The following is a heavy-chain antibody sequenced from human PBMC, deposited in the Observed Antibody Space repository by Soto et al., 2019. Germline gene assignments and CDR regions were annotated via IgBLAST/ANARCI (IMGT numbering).Heavy chain of an antibody. CDR1: GFTFSSYA. Sequence: GWSLRLSCSASGFTFSSYAMHWCRQAPGKGLEYASGISSNGGTTYYVDSVKGRFIISRDNSKNTLYLQMTSLKTEDTAVYYCVKDPGAVTGDEYFQHWGLGTLVTVSS. CDR2: ISSNGGTT. V-gene: IGHV3-64D*06. D-gene: IGHD6-19*01. CDR3: VKDPGAVTGDEYFQH. J-gene: IGHJ1*01.